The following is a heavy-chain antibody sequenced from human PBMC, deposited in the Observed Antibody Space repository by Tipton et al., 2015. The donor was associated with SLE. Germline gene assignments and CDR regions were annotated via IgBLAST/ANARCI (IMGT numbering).Heavy chain of an antibody. Sequence: TLSLTCAVYGGSFSGYYWSWIRQPPGKGLEWIGEINHSGSTNYNPSLKSRVTISVDTSKNQFSLKLSSVTAADTAVYYCARLLFYYYPAALIDCWGQGTLVTVSS. CDR2: INHSGST. D-gene: IGHD3-10*01. J-gene: IGHJ4*02. CDR3: ARLLFYYYPAALIDC. V-gene: IGHV4-34*01. CDR1: GGSFSGYY.